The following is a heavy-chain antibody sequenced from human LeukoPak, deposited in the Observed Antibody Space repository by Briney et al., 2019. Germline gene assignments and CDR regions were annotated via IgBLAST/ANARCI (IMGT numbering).Heavy chain of an antibody. J-gene: IGHJ4*02. D-gene: IGHD3-22*01. CDR2: ISGSGGST. V-gene: IGHV3-23*01. CDR3: AKSSYYDASGYYREYYFDY. CDR1: GFAFSSYG. Sequence: GGSLRLSCAASGFAFSSYGMSWVRQAPGEGLEWVSSISGSGGSTYYADSVKGRFTISRDNSKNTLYLQMNSLRDEDTAVYYCAKSSYYDASGYYREYYFDYWGQGTLVTVSS.